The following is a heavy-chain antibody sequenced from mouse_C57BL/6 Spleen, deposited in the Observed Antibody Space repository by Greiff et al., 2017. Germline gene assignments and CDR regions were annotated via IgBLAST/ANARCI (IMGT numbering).Heavy chain of an antibody. CDR1: GYTFTEYT. Sequence: VQLQESGAELVKPGASVKLSCKASGYTFTEYTIHWVKQWPGQGLEWIGLFYPGSGSIKYNGEFKDKATLTADKSSSTVYMERSRLTSEDSAIYFCARNGDDGYYDYWGQGTTLTVSS. CDR2: FYPGSGSI. V-gene: IGHV1-62-2*01. D-gene: IGHD2-3*01. J-gene: IGHJ2*01. CDR3: ARNGDDGYYDY.